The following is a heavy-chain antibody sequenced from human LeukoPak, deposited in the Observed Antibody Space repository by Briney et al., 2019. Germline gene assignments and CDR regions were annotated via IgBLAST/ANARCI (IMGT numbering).Heavy chain of an antibody. J-gene: IGHJ4*02. D-gene: IGHD3-22*01. CDR2: IKQDGSDK. Sequence: GGSLRLSCAASGFTFRSYWMSWVRQAPGKGLEWVANIKQDGSDKYYVDSVKGRFTISRDNAKNSLYPQMNSLRAEDTAVYYCVRDPHYNSSRYYFSFNYWGQGTLVTVSS. CDR1: GFTFRSYW. CDR3: VRDPHYNSSRYYFSFNY. V-gene: IGHV3-7*01.